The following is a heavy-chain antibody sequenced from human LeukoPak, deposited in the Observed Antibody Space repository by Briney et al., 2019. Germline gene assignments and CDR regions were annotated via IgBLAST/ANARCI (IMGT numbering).Heavy chain of an antibody. V-gene: IGHV4-4*09. D-gene: IGHD3-9*01. CDR2: ISTSGRT. Sequence: SSETLSLTCTVSGVSITSYKWSWLRQSPGKGLEWIGFISTSGRTDYNPSLTSRVSMSVDTSKSQVSLRLSSVTAEDTAVYYRATSYDNKIVPYDCWGQGILVTVSS. CDR1: GVSITSYK. J-gene: IGHJ4*02. CDR3: ATSYDNKIVPYDC.